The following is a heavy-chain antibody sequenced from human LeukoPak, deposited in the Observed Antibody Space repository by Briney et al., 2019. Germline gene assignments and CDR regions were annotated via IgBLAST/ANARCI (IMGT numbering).Heavy chain of an antibody. CDR1: GYSISSGYY. V-gene: IGHV4-38-2*01. Sequence: SEALSLTCAVSGYSISSGYYWGWIRQPPGKGLEWIGSIYHSGSTYYNPSLKSRVTISVDTSKNQFSLKLSSVTAADTAVYYCASYYGSGRNWFDPWGQGTLVTVSS. J-gene: IGHJ5*02. CDR3: ASYYGSGRNWFDP. D-gene: IGHD3-10*01. CDR2: IYHSGST.